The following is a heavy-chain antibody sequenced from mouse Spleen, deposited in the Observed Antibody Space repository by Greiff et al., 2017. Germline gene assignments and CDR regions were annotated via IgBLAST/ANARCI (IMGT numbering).Heavy chain of an antibody. J-gene: IGHJ3*01. D-gene: IGHD1-1*01. CDR1: GFTFSSYA. CDR2: ISDGGSYT. CDR3: ARDIYGSTFAD. Sequence: EVKLVESGGGLVKPGGSLKLSCAASGFTFSSYAMSWVRQTPEKRLEWVATISDGGSYTYYPDNVKGRFTISRDNAKNNLYLQMSHLKSEDTAMYYCARDIYGSTFADWGQGTLVTVSA. V-gene: IGHV5-4*01.